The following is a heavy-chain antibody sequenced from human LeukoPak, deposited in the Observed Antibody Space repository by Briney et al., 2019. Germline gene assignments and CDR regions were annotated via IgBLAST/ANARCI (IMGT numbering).Heavy chain of an antibody. Sequence: SETLSLTCTVSGDSLNSYYWSWIRQPPGKGLEWIGYIYYSGSTNYNPSLKGRVTISVDTSKNQFSLKLTSVTAADTAVYYCTKGRIQLGYWGQGTLITVSS. CDR2: IYYSGST. CDR3: TKGRIQLGY. V-gene: IGHV4-59*01. D-gene: IGHD5-18*01. J-gene: IGHJ4*02. CDR1: GDSLNSYY.